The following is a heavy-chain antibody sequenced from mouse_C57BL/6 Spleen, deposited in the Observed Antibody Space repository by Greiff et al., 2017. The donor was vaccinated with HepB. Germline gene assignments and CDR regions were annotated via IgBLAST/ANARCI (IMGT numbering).Heavy chain of an antibody. D-gene: IGHD4-1*01. V-gene: IGHV1-42*01. CDR3: AANWEGLYIGY. Sequence: EVQLQQSGPELVKPGASVKISCKASGYSFTGYYMNWVKQSPEKSLEWIGEINPSTGGTTYNQKFKAKATLTVDKSSSTAYMQLKSLTSEDSAVYYCAANWEGLYIGYWGQGTTLTVSS. CDR1: GYSFTGYY. J-gene: IGHJ2*01. CDR2: INPSTGGT.